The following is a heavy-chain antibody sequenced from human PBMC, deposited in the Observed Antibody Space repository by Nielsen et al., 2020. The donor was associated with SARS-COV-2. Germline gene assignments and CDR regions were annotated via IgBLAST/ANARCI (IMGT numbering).Heavy chain of an antibody. V-gene: IGHV3-23*01. J-gene: IGHJ6*02. CDR1: GFTFSSYS. CDR3: AKVDDYYGMDV. CDR2: ISGSGGST. D-gene: IGHD3-9*01. Sequence: GGSLRLSCAASGFTFSSYSMNWVRQAPGKGLEWVSAISGSGGSTYYADSVKGRFTISRDNSKNTLYMQMNSLRAEDTAVYYCAKVDDYYGMDVWGQGTTVTVSS.